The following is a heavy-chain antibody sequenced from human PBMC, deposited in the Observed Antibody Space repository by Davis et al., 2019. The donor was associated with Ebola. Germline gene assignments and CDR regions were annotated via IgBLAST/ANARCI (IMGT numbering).Heavy chain of an antibody. CDR3: ARVGGVTTVIHYYYYMDV. J-gene: IGHJ6*03. CDR1: GFTFSDYY. Sequence: GESLKISCAASGFTFSDYYMSWIRQAPGKGLEWVSYISSSSSYTNYADSVKGRFTTSRDNAKNSLYLQMNSLRAEDTAVYYCARVGGVTTVIHYYYYMDVWGKGTTVTVSS. D-gene: IGHD4-11*01. V-gene: IGHV3-11*06. CDR2: ISSSSSYT.